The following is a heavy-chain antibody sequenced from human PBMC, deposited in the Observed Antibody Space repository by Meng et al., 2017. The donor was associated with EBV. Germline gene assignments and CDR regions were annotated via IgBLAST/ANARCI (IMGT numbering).Heavy chain of an antibody. CDR1: GSPFTGYY. V-gene: IGHV1-2*06. CDR3: ARVGIGVAGTGDY. Sequence: QVQLGESCAGVTKPGTSVTFSCTVPGSPFTGYYIHWVRQAPGQGLGWVGRINPNRGGTNYAQKFQGRVTMTRETSISTAYMELSRLRSDDTAVYYCARVGIGVAGTGDYWGQGTLVTVSS. CDR2: INPNRGGT. D-gene: IGHD6-19*01. J-gene: IGHJ4*02.